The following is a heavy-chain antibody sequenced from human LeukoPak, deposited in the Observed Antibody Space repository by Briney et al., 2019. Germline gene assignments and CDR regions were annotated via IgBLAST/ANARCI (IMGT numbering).Heavy chain of an antibody. J-gene: IGHJ6*02. CDR3: ARIPLLWFGEASYYYGMDV. CDR2: IYYSGST. D-gene: IGHD3-10*01. V-gene: IGHV4-39*07. CDR1: GGSISSSSYY. Sequence: SETLSLTCTVSGGSISSSSYYWGWIRQPPGKGLEWIGSIYYSGSTYYNPSLKSRVTISVDTSKNQFSLKLSSVTAADTAVYYCARIPLLWFGEASYYYGMDVWGQGTTVTVSS.